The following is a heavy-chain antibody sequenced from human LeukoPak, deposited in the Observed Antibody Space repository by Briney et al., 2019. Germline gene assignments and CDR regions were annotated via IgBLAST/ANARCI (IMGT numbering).Heavy chain of an antibody. J-gene: IGHJ5*02. V-gene: IGHV4-39*07. Sequence: SETLSLTCTVSGGSISSSSYYWGWIRQPPGKGLEWIGSIYYSGSTYYNPSLKSRVTISVDTSKNQFSLKLSSVTAADTAVYYCAKSTYCSGGSCSHNWFDPWGQGTLVTVSS. CDR2: IYYSGST. CDR3: AKSTYCSGGSCSHNWFDP. CDR1: GGSISSSSYY. D-gene: IGHD2-15*01.